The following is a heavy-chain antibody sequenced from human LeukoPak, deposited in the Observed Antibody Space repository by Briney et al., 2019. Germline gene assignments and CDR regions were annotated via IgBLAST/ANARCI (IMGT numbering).Heavy chain of an antibody. D-gene: IGHD6-19*01. CDR1: GFTFSDYY. V-gene: IGHV3-11*04. CDR2: ISSSGSTI. J-gene: IGHJ4*02. Sequence: PGGSLRLSCAASGFTFSDYYMSWIRQAPGKGLEWVSYISSSGSTIYYADSVKGRFTISRDNAKNSLYLQMNSLRAEDTAVYYCARVYWRIAVAGWYFDYWGQGTPVTVSS. CDR3: ARVYWRIAVAGWYFDY.